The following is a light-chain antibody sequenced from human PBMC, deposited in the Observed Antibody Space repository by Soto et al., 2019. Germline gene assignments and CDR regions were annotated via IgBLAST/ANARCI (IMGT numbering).Light chain of an antibody. J-gene: IGKJ4*01. Sequence: DIVMTQSPLSLPVTPGEPASISCRSSQSLLHSNGYNYLDWYLQKPGQSPQLLIYLGSNRASGAPDRFSGSGSCTDFTLKISRVEAEEVGVYYGMQALQSPLTFGGGTKVEIK. CDR3: MQALQSPLT. V-gene: IGKV2-28*01. CDR2: LGS. CDR1: QSLLHSNGYNY.